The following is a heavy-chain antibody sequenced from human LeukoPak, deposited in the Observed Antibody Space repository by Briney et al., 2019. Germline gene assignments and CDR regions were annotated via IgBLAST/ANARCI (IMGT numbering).Heavy chain of an antibody. J-gene: IGHJ4*02. V-gene: IGHV3-48*01. Sequence: GGSLRLSCAASGFTFSHHNMNWVRQAPGKGLEWLSYISSDTHTMYYADSVKGRFTISRDNSKNSLYLQMNSLRAEDTAVYYCAREGAFCGSTDCYASFFDCWGQGILVTVSS. CDR1: GFTFSHHN. CDR2: ISSDTHTM. D-gene: IGHD2-2*01. CDR3: AREGAFCGSTDCYASFFDC.